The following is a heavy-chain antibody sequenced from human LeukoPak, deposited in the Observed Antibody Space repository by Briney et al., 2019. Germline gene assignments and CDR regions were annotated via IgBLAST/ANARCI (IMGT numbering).Heavy chain of an antibody. J-gene: IGHJ5*02. CDR3: ARVVVTALTFDP. CDR1: GYTFTDYY. Sequence: ASVKVSCKASGYTFTDYYLHWVRQAPGQGLEWMGGIIPIFGTANYAQKFQGRVTITADKSTSTAYMELSSLRSEDTAVYYCARVVVTALTFDPWGQGTLVTVSS. V-gene: IGHV1-69*06. CDR2: IIPIFGTA. D-gene: IGHD2-21*02.